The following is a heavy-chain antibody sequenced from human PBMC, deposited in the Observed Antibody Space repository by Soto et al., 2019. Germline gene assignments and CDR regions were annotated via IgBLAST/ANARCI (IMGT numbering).Heavy chain of an antibody. J-gene: IGHJ4*02. D-gene: IGHD3-9*01. CDR2: ISWDSGSI. V-gene: IGHV3-9*01. CDR1: GFIFDDYA. Sequence: GGSLRLSCAASGFIFDDYAMHWVRQAPGKGLEWVSGISWDSGSIIYADSVKGRFIISRDNANNSLYLQMNSLRAEDTALYYCARDKDWAFDYWGQGTQVTVS. CDR3: ARDKDWAFDY.